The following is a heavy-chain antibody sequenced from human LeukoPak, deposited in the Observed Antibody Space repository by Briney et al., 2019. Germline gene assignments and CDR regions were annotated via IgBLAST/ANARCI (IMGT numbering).Heavy chain of an antibody. D-gene: IGHD6-6*01. CDR3: ARGVVSSLFDP. Sequence: SQTLSLTCTVSGDSISSGDFHWNWLRQHPGKGLAWVGSIYYSGSTHYNPSLKSRVAMSVDTSKSQFSLQLSSVTAADTAVYYCARGVVSSLFDPWGQGTLVTVSS. V-gene: IGHV4-31*03. CDR2: IYYSGST. CDR1: GDSISSGDFH. J-gene: IGHJ5*02.